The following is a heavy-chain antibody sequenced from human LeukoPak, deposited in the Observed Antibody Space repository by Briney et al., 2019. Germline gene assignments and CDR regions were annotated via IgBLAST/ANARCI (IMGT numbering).Heavy chain of an antibody. Sequence: GRSLSLSCAASGFTFSNYAIHWVRQAPGKGLEWVAVISFDGTKYYYADSVKGRFTISRDNSKNTLYLQMNSLRAEDTAMYYCAKGTLGTPTADYFDYWGQGALVTVST. CDR1: GFTFSNYA. D-gene: IGHD1-1*01. CDR3: AKGTLGTPTADYFDY. V-gene: IGHV3-30*07. CDR2: ISFDGTKY. J-gene: IGHJ4*02.